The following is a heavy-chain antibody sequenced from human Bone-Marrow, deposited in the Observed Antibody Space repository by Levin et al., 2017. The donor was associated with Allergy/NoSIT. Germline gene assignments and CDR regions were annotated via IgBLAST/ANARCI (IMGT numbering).Heavy chain of an antibody. CDR1: GSRFTNYW. D-gene: IGHD2-8*01. V-gene: IGHV5-51*01. CDR3: ARLGQNCTTTGCQGAYNHYGFDV. J-gene: IGHJ6*02. CDR2: IFPRDSDV. Sequence: PGGSLRLSCQGSGSRFTNYWIAWVRQMPGAGLEWMGIIFPRDSDVRDSPSFEGQVTISVDKSINTAYLQWNSVKASDTAIYYCARLGQNCTTTGCQGAYNHYGFDVWGQGTAVTVSS.